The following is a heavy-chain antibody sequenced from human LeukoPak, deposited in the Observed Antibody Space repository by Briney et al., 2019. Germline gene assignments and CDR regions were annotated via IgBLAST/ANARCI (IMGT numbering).Heavy chain of an antibody. J-gene: IGHJ4*02. CDR1: GFTFSSYG. D-gene: IGHD2-21*01. Sequence: PGGSLRLSCAASGFTFSSYGMHWVRQAPGKGLEWVAVVSYDGRNKYHADSVKGRFTISRDNSKNTLFLQMNSLRTADTAVYYCAKSIRRSQMWWEFDYWGQGALVTVSS. V-gene: IGHV3-30*18. CDR3: AKSIRRSQMWWEFDY. CDR2: VSYDGRNK.